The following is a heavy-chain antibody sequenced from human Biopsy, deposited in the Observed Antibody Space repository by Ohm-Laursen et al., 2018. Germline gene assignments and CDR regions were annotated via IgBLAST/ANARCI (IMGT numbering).Heavy chain of an antibody. CDR2: ITNTGRTV. J-gene: IGHJ4*02. V-gene: IGHV3-11*01. Sequence: GSLRLSCAASGFTFSDYYMNWIRQAPGKGLEWVSFITNTGRTVYADSVKGRFTISRDNSKNALYLQMNSLRPADTAKYYCVRGRAYWGQGTLVIVSS. CDR3: VRGRAY. CDR1: GFTFSDYY.